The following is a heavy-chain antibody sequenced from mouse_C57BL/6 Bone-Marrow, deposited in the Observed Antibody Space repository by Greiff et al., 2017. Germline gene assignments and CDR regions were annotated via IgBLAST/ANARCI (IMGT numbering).Heavy chain of an antibody. CDR1: GFTFTSYA. CDR2: ISAGGSYT. CDR3: ARVNDGYYDY. D-gene: IGHD2-3*01. V-gene: IGHV5-4*03. J-gene: IGHJ2*01. Sequence: EVKVVESGGGLVKPGGSLKLSCAASGFTFTSYAMSWVRQTPEKRLEWVATISAGGSYTYYPDNVKGRFTISRDNAKNRLYLHMSHLTSEDTAMYYYARVNDGYYDYWGQGTTLTVSS.